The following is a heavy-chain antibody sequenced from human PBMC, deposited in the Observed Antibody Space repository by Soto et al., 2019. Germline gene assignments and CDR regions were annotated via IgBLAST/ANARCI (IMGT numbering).Heavy chain of an antibody. J-gene: IGHJ3*01. Sequence: QVQLQESGPGLVKPSETLSLTCAVSGDSISNSRWWTWVRHPPGKGLEWIGDIFHSGATNYNPSLMRRVLISVETSQNLLSLKVTSVTAADTAVYYCAYSTGWYRHDVWGQGTLVTVSS. CDR1: GDSISNSRW. V-gene: IGHV4-4*02. D-gene: IGHD6-19*01. CDR2: IFHSGAT. CDR3: AYSTGWYRHDV.